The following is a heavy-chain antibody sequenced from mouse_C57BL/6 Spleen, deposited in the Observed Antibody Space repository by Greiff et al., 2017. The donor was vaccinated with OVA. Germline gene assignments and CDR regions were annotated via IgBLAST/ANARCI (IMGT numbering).Heavy chain of an antibody. V-gene: IGHV1-72*01. CDR2: IDPNSGGT. J-gene: IGHJ3*01. Sequence: VQLQQPGAELVKPGASVKLSCKASGYTFTSYWMHWVKQRPGRGLEWIGRIDPNSGGTKYNEKFKSKATLTVDKPSSTAYMQLSSLTSEDSAVYYCARDPGDGYYGGWFAYWGQGTLVTVSA. D-gene: IGHD2-3*01. CDR1: GYTFTSYW. CDR3: ARDPGDGYYGGWFAY.